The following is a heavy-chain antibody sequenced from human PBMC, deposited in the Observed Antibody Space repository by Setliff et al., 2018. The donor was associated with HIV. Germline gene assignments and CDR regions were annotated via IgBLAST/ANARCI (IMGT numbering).Heavy chain of an antibody. V-gene: IGHV4-39*01. CDR1: GGSISSSSYY. D-gene: IGHD3-10*01. Sequence: PSETLSLTCTVSGGSISSSSYYWGWIRQPPGKGLEWIGSIYYSGSTYYNPSLKTRVTISVDTSKNQFSLKLTSVTAADTAVFYCARQEYYYGSRTYYAFDIWGQGTMVTVSS. CDR2: IYYSGST. J-gene: IGHJ3*02. CDR3: ARQEYYYGSRTYYAFDI.